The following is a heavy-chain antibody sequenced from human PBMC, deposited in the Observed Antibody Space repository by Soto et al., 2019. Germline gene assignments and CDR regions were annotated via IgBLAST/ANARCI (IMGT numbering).Heavy chain of an antibody. CDR3: AKGDNLGPKTGYAFDP. V-gene: IGHV6-1*01. Sequence: SQTLSLTCAISGDSVSSNTASWNWIRQSPSRGLEWLGRTYFRSKWYNDYAVAVKSRIIINPDTSNNQFSLQLNSVTPEDTAVYFCAKGDNLGPKTGYAFDPWGQGIMVTVSS. CDR1: GDSVSSNTAS. D-gene: IGHD5-12*01. CDR2: TYFRSKWYN. J-gene: IGHJ5*02.